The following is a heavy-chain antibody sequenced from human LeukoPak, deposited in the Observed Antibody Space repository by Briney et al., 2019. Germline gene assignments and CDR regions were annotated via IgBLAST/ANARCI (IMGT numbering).Heavy chain of an antibody. V-gene: IGHV4-59*13. D-gene: IGHD1-26*01. CDR1: GGSISSFY. CDR3: VTGRYSYGWYDH. J-gene: IGHJ5*02. Sequence: SETLSLTCTVSGGSISSFYWSWIRQPPGKGLEWIGYMYYGGSPNYNPSLKSRVITSLDTSKKQFSLKLYSVTTADTAVYYCVTGRYSYGWYDHWGQGILVIVSS. CDR2: MYYGGSP.